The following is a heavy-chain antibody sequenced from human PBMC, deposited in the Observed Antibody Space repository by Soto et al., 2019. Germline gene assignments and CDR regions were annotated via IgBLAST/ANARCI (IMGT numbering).Heavy chain of an antibody. V-gene: IGHV4-39*01. Sequence: QLQLQESGPGLVKPSETLSLACTVSGGSISSINHYWGWIRQPPGKGLEWIGDIYYSGMTRYNPSLKSRVTISVDTSKNQFSLKLNSVTAADTAVYYCARQGYYYDSTGYYYFLWGQGTLVTVSS. CDR3: ARQGYYYDSTGYYYFL. CDR2: IYYSGMT. D-gene: IGHD3-22*01. CDR1: GGSISSINHY. J-gene: IGHJ4*02.